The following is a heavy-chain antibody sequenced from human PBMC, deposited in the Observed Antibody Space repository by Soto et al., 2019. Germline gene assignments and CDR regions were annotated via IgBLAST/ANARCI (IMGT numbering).Heavy chain of an antibody. J-gene: IGHJ6*02. CDR2: ISYDGSNK. V-gene: IGHV3-30*18. CDR1: GFTFSSYG. CDR3: AKDRKEQLVISDTWYYYYGMDV. D-gene: IGHD6-6*01. Sequence: QVQLVESGGGVVQPGRSLRLSCAASGFTFSSYGMHWVRQAPGKGLEWVAVISYDGSNKYYADSVKGRFTISRDNSKNTLYLQMNSLRAEDTAVYYCAKDRKEQLVISDTWYYYYGMDVWGQGTTVTVSS.